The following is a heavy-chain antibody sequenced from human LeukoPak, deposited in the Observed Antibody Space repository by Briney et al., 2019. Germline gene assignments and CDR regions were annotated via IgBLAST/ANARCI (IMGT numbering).Heavy chain of an antibody. CDR1: GGSISSGRYS. V-gene: IGHV4-61*01. Sequence: SETLSLTCTVSGGSISSGRYSWSWIRQPPGKGLEWIGYIYYSGSTNYNPSLKSRVTISVDTSKNQFSLKLSSVTAADTAVYYCARGSYYDSSGYYSHYYYYYMDVWGKGTTVTVSS. CDR2: IYYSGST. CDR3: ARGSYYDSSGYYSHYYYYYMDV. J-gene: IGHJ6*03. D-gene: IGHD3-22*01.